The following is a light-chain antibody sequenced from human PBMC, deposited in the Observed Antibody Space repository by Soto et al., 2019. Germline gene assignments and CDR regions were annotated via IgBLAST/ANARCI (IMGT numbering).Light chain of an antibody. J-gene: IGKJ5*01. V-gene: IGKV3-20*01. CDR3: QQYNNWPPIT. Sequence: EIVLSQSPGIMYLSTGERATVSCRAIQTVGRIFLAWYQQKPGQSPRLLIFGTSIRATGIPDRFSGGGSGADFTLTISRLDPEDFAVYYCQQYNNWPPITFGQGTRLEIK. CDR1: QTVGRIF. CDR2: GTS.